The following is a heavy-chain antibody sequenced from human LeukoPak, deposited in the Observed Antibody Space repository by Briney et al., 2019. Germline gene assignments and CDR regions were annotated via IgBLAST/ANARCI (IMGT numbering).Heavy chain of an antibody. CDR1: GFTFSDYY. CDR3: ARDREGIRRGAYYFDY. V-gene: IGHV3-11*05. Sequence: GGSLTLSCAASGFTFSDYYMSWIRQAPGKGPEWVSYISSSSSYTNYADSVKGRFTISRDNAKNALYLQMNSLRAEDTAVYYCARDREGIRRGAYYFDYWGQGTLVTVSS. D-gene: IGHD3-10*01. CDR2: ISSSSSYT. J-gene: IGHJ4*02.